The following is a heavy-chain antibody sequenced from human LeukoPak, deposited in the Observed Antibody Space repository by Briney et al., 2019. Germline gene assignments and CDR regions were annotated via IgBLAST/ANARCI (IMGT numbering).Heavy chain of an antibody. CDR3: ARHGGGFDP. J-gene: IGHJ5*02. CDR1: GGSISSSRYS. D-gene: IGHD3-16*01. V-gene: IGHV4-39*01. CDR2: IYYSGST. Sequence: IPSETLSLTCTVSGGSISSSRYSWGWLRQPPGKGLEWIGSIYYSGSTYYNPSLKIRVTISVDTSKNQFSLKLSSVTAADTAVYYCARHGGGFDPWGQGTLVTVSS.